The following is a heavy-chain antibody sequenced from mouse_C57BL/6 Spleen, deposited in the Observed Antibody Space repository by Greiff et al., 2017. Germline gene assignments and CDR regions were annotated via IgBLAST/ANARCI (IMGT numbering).Heavy chain of an antibody. CDR1: GYTFTSYW. CDR2: IHPNSGST. Sequence: QVQLQQPGAELVKPGASVKLSCTASGYTFTSYWMHWVQQRPGQGLAWIGMIHPNSGSTNYTEKFKGKATLTGDKSSSTGYMQLSRLTSEDSAVYYCARGGYGAMAYWGQGTSVTVS. J-gene: IGHJ4*01. D-gene: IGHD2-14*01. CDR3: ARGGYGAMAY. V-gene: IGHV1-64*01.